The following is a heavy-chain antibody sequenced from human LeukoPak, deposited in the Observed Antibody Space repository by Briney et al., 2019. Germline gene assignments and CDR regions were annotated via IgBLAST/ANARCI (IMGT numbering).Heavy chain of an antibody. Sequence: EASVKVSCKASGYTFTGYYMHWVRQAPGQGLEWMGWINPNSGGTNYAQKFQGRVTMTRDTPISTAYMELSRLRSDDTAVYYCARDSSGYYEWGYWGQGTLVTVSS. V-gene: IGHV1-2*02. CDR3: ARDSSGYYEWGY. CDR1: GYTFTGYY. D-gene: IGHD3-22*01. CDR2: INPNSGGT. J-gene: IGHJ4*02.